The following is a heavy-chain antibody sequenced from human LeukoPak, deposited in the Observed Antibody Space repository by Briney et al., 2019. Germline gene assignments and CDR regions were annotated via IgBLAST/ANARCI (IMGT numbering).Heavy chain of an antibody. CDR2: MNPNSGNT. Sequence: GASVKVSCRASGYTFTSYDINWVRQAPGQGLEWMGWMNPNSGNTGYAQKFQGRVTMTRNTSISTAYMELSSLRSEDTAVYYCARELRFPYYYYMDVWGKGTTVTVSS. J-gene: IGHJ6*03. V-gene: IGHV1-8*01. D-gene: IGHD1-7*01. CDR1: GYTFTSYD. CDR3: ARELRFPYYYYMDV.